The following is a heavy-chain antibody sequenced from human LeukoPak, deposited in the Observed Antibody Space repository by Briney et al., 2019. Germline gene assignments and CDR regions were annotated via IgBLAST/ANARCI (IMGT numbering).Heavy chain of an antibody. D-gene: IGHD3-3*01. Sequence: ASVTVSCKASGYTFTSYAMHWVRQAPGQRLEWMGWINAGNGNTTYSQKFQGRVTITRDTSASTAYMELSSLRSEDTAVYYCARGDYDFWSGNYGMDVWGQGTTVTVSS. V-gene: IGHV1-3*01. CDR1: GYTFTSYA. CDR3: ARGDYDFWSGNYGMDV. J-gene: IGHJ6*02. CDR2: INAGNGNT.